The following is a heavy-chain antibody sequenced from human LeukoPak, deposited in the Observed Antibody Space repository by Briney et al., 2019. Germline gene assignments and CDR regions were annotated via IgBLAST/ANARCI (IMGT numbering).Heavy chain of an antibody. D-gene: IGHD5-18*01. Sequence: GESLKISCKGSGYSFTSNWIGWVRQMPGKDLEWMGIIHPGDSDTRYSPSFQGQVTISADKSVSTAYLQWSSLKASDTAMYYCARQGPIQLDSWGQGTLVTVSS. CDR3: ARQGPIQLDS. CDR1: GYSFTSNW. CDR2: IHPGDSDT. J-gene: IGHJ4*02. V-gene: IGHV5-51*01.